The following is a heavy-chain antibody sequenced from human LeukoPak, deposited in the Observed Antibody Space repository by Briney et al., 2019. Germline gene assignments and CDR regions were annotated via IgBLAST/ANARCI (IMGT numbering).Heavy chain of an antibody. CDR2: IYYSGST. D-gene: IGHD3-22*01. CDR1: GGSISSYY. J-gene: IGHJ5*02. V-gene: IGHV4-59*01. CDR3: ARVYDYYDSSGYPSRWFDP. Sequence: PSETLSLTCTVSGGSISSYYWTWIRQPPGKGLEWIGYIYYSGSTYYNPSLKSRVTISVDTSKNQFSLKLSSVTAADTAVYYCARVYDYYDSSGYPSRWFDPWGQGTLVTVSS.